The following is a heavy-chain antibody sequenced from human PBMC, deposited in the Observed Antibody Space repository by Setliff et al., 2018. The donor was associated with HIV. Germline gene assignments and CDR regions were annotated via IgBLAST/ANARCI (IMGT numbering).Heavy chain of an antibody. Sequence: ASVKVSCKASGYTFTSYYMHWVRQAPGQGLEWMGWISAYNGNTNYAPRLLGRVTMTTHTSTTTAYMELRSLGSDDTAIYFCATMQFGDFDYWGQGTLVTVSS. J-gene: IGHJ4*02. D-gene: IGHD3-10*01. CDR2: ISAYNGNT. CDR1: GYTFTSYY. V-gene: IGHV1-18*01. CDR3: ATMQFGDFDY.